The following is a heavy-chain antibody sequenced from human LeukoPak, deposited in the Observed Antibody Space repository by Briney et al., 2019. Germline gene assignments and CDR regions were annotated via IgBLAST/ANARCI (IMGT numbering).Heavy chain of an antibody. Sequence: PGGSLRLSCAASGFTFSSYSMNWVRQASGKGLEWVSSISSSSSYIYYADSVKGRFTISRDNAKNSLYLQMNSLRAEDTAVYYCARDRVLRGVIEYWGQGTLVTVSS. D-gene: IGHD3-10*01. CDR3: ARDRVLRGVIEY. CDR1: GFTFSSYS. J-gene: IGHJ4*02. CDR2: ISSSSSYI. V-gene: IGHV3-21*01.